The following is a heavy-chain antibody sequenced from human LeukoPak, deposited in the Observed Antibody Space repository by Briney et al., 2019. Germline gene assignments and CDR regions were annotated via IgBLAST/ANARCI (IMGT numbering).Heavy chain of an antibody. CDR1: GFTFSNYA. Sequence: GGSLRLSCAASGFTFSNYAVSWVRQAPGKGLEWVGFIRSKAYGGTTEYAGSVKGRFTISRDDSKIIAYLQMNSLKTEDTAVYYCTRAAMVRGARSWFDPWGQGTLVTVSS. CDR2: IRSKAYGGTT. V-gene: IGHV3-49*04. J-gene: IGHJ5*02. CDR3: TRAAMVRGARSWFDP. D-gene: IGHD3-10*01.